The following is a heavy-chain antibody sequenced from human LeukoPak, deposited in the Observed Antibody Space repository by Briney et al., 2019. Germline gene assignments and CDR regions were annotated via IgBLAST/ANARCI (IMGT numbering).Heavy chain of an antibody. D-gene: IGHD3-10*01. CDR1: GGSISSYY. CDR3: ARDGALYGSGSYSTDY. Sequence: SETLSLTCTVSGGSISSYYWSWIRQPAGKGLEWIGRIYTSGSTNYNPSLKSRVTMSVDTSKNQFSLKLSSVTAADTAVYYCARDGALYGSGSYSTDYWGQGTPVTVSS. CDR2: IYTSGST. V-gene: IGHV4-4*07. J-gene: IGHJ4*02.